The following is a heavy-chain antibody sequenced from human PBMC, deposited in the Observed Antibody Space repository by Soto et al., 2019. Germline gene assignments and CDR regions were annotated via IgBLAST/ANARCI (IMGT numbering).Heavy chain of an antibody. D-gene: IGHD1-26*01. CDR1: GGTFSSFT. V-gene: IGHV1-69*01. CDR3: AKDRRADWESYFNYAMDV. J-gene: IGHJ6*02. Sequence: QVQLVQSGAEVKKPGSSVKVSCKASGGTFSSFTISWVRQAPGQRLESMGGIIPIYGTANYAQKFQGRVTITAEASTSTAYMELSSLRSEDTAVYYCAKDRRADWESYFNYAMDVWGQGTTVTVSS. CDR2: IIPIYGTA.